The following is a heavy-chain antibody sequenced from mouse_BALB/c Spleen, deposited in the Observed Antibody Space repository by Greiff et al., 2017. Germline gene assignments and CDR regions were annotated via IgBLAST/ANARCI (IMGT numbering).Heavy chain of an antibody. CDR3: AQGGDYYGYMDY. CDR2: IDPANGNT. D-gene: IGHD1-1*01. J-gene: IGHJ2*01. CDR1: GFNFKDTY. Sequence: VQLQQSGAELVKPGASVKLSCTASGFNFKDTYMHWVKQRPEQGLEWIGRIDPANGNTKYDPKFQGKATITADTSSNTAYLQLSSLTSEDTAVYYCAQGGDYYGYMDYWGQGTTLTVSS. V-gene: IGHV14-3*02.